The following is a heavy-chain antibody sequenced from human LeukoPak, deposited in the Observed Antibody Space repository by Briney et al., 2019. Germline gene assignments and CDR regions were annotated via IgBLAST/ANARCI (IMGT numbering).Heavy chain of an antibody. D-gene: IGHD3-22*01. V-gene: IGHV3-23*01. CDR1: GFTFSSYA. J-gene: IGHJ4*02. CDR2: ISGSGGST. CDR3: AKDPNRNYYDSSGYLDY. Sequence: GGSLRLSCAASGFTFSSYAMSWVRQASGKGLEWVSAISGSGGSTYYADSVKGRFTISRDNSKNTLYLQMNSLRAEDTAVYYCAKDPNRNYYDSSGYLDYWGQGTLVTVSS.